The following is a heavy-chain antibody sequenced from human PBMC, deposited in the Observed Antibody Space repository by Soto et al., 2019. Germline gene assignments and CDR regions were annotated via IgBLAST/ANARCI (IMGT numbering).Heavy chain of an antibody. CDR2: INPSGGST. J-gene: IGHJ5*02. CDR1: GYTLINYH. CDR3: PRPDCCGGSCTGIRDNWFDP. D-gene: IGHD2-15*01. V-gene: IGHV1-46*01. Sequence: ASVKVSCKASGYTLINYHIHGVRQAPGQGLEWMGKINPSGGSTSYAQRFLGRVIMTRDTSTSTVYLALTSRRPEDTVISYCPRPDCCGGSCTGIRDNWFDPWGQGTLVTVSS.